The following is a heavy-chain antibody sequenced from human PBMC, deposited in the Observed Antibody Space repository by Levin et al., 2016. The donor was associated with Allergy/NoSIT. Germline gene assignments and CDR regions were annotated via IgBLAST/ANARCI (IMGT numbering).Heavy chain of an antibody. CDR3: ARASGYSYGYDFDY. CDR2: ISYDGSNK. V-gene: IGHV3-30*04. Sequence: WIRQPPGKGLEWVAVISYDGSNKYYADSVKGPIHHLQRQTPRTLLYLQMNSLRAEDTAVYYCARASGYSYGYDFDYWGQGTLVTVSS. J-gene: IGHJ4*02. D-gene: IGHD5-18*01.